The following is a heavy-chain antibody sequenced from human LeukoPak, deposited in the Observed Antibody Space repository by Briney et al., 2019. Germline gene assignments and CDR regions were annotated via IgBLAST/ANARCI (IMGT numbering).Heavy chain of an antibody. Sequence: PGGSLRLSCAASGFTFSSYAMSWVRQAPGKGLEWVSTISVSGDSTYYADSVKGRFTISRDKSKNTLYLQMNSLRAEDTAVYYCARGAPFGVVIMYYFDYWGQGTLVTVSS. D-gene: IGHD3-3*01. J-gene: IGHJ4*02. CDR3: ARGAPFGVVIMYYFDY. V-gene: IGHV3-23*01. CDR2: ISVSGDST. CDR1: GFTFSSYA.